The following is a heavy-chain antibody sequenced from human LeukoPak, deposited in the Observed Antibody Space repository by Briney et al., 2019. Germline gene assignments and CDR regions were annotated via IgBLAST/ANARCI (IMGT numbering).Heavy chain of an antibody. CDR1: GGSFSGYY. CDR2: IIHTGRT. CDR3: ARWSASGIQLWLRAFDI. D-gene: IGHD5-18*01. J-gene: IGHJ3*02. Sequence: PSETLSLTCGVYGGSFSGYYWTWIRQSPGMGLEWIGEIIHTGRTNYNPSLTSRVSISVDTSKNQFSLKLSSVTAADTAVYYCARWSASGIQLWLRAFDIWGQGTMVTVSS. V-gene: IGHV4-34*12.